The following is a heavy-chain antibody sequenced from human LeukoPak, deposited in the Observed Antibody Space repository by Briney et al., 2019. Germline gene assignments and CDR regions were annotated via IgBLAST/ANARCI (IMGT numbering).Heavy chain of an antibody. CDR1: GYTFTSYY. Sequence: ASVKVSCKASGYTFTSYYMHWVRQAPGQGLEWMGIINPSGGSTSYAQKFQGRVTMTRDTSTSTVYMELSSLRSEDTAVYYCARGDRGYDSSGYQAADAFDIWGQGTMVTVPS. D-gene: IGHD3-22*01. J-gene: IGHJ3*02. CDR2: INPSGGST. CDR3: ARGDRGYDSSGYQAADAFDI. V-gene: IGHV1-46*01.